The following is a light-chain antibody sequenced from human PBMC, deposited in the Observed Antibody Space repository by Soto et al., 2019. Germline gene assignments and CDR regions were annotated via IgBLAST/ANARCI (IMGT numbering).Light chain of an antibody. V-gene: IGKV3D-15*01. CDR2: GAS. CDR1: QSVTSN. J-gene: IGKJ1*01. CDR3: QQYNNWPRT. Sequence: EIVLTQSPGTLSLSPGERATLSFGASQSVTSNYLAWYQQKPGQAPRLLIFGASIRVTGIPDRFSGSGSGKEFTLTISSLQSEDFAVYYCQQYNNWPRTFGQGTKVDIK.